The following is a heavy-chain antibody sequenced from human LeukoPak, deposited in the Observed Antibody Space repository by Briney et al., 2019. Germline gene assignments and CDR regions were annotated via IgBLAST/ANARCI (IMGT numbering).Heavy chain of an antibody. J-gene: IGHJ4*02. CDR3: ARVMWMGWYFDS. CDR1: GFTFDTYW. V-gene: IGHV3-7*01. Sequence: GGSLRLSCVGSGFTFDTYWMSWVRQAPGKGLEWVANIKEDGSETYYVDSVKGRFTISRGNAKKSLYLQMNSLRAEDTAVYYCARVMWMGWYFDSWGQGTLVTVSS. CDR2: IKEDGSET. D-gene: IGHD5-12*01.